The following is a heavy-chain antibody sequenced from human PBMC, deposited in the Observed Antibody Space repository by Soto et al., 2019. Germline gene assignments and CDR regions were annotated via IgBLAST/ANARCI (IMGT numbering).Heavy chain of an antibody. V-gene: IGHV3-23*01. CDR3: ARGGCARSSCACDW. CDR1: GFTFNHYV. J-gene: IGHJ4*02. CDR2: ISGAGGVT. D-gene: IGHD6-13*01. Sequence: ELQVLESGGGLVQSGGSLRLSCAASGFTFNHYVMNLVRQAPGKGLDWVSDISGAGGVTEYADSVQGRFTISRDNSKKTVYLDMNSMRVEDKAIYYCARGGCARSSCACDWWGQGTLVTVS.